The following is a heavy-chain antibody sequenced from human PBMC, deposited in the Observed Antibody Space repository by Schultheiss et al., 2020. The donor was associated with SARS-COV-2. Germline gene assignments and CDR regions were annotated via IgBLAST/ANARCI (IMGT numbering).Heavy chain of an antibody. V-gene: IGHV4-39*07. Sequence: SETLSLTCTVSGGSITNTNSYWGWIRQPPGKGPEWIGEINHSGSTNYNPSLKSRVTISVDTSKNQFSLKLSSVTAADTAVYYCARTLIVATITWFDPWGQGTLVTVSS. CDR3: ARTLIVATITWFDP. CDR2: INHSGST. CDR1: GGSITNTNSY. J-gene: IGHJ5*02. D-gene: IGHD5-12*01.